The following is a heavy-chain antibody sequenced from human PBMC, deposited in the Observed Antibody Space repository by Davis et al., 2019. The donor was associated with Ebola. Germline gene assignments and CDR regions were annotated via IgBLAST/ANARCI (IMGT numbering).Heavy chain of an antibody. CDR3: AKDLIEYGDYSRVGSYYYYGMDV. V-gene: IGHV3-30*18. J-gene: IGHJ6*04. CDR1: GFTFSDYA. CDR2: ISYDGSNK. Sequence: PGGSLRLSCAASGFTFSDYAMHWVRQAPGKGLEWVAVISYDGSNKYYADSVKGRFTISRDNSKNTLYLQMNSLRPEDTAVYYCAKDLIEYGDYSRVGSYYYYGMDVWGKGTTVTVSS. D-gene: IGHD4-17*01.